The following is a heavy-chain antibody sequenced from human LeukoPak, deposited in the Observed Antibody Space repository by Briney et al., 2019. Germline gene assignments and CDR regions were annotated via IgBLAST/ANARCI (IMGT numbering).Heavy chain of an antibody. V-gene: IGHV1-46*03. CDR1: GGTFSSYA. Sequence: ASVKVSCEASGGTFSSYAISWVRQAPGQGLEWMGIINPSGGSTSYAQKFQGRVTMTRDTSTSTVYMELSSLRSEDTAVYYCARNLDQTYYYDSSGYSFSAFDIWGQGTMVTVSS. D-gene: IGHD3-22*01. CDR3: ARNLDQTYYYDSSGYSFSAFDI. CDR2: INPSGGST. J-gene: IGHJ3*02.